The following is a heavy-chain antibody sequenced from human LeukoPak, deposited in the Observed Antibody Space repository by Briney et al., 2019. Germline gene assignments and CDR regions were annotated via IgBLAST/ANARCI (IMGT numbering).Heavy chain of an antibody. V-gene: IGHV3-53*01. J-gene: IGHJ3*02. Sequence: WGSLRLSCAASGFTVSSNYMSWVRQGPGKGLECVSVIYSGGSTYYADSVKGRFTISRDNARNSLYLQMNSLRAGDTAVYYCARDSGNYLNAFDIWGQGTMVTVSS. CDR2: IYSGGST. D-gene: IGHD1-26*01. CDR3: ARDSGNYLNAFDI. CDR1: GFTVSSNY.